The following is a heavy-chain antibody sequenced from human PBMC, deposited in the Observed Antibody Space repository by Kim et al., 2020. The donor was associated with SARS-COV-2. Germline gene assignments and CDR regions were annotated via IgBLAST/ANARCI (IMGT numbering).Heavy chain of an antibody. J-gene: IGHJ4*02. CDR1: GGSFSGYY. Sequence: SETLSLTCAVYGGSFSGYYWSWIRQPPGKGLEWIGEINHSGSTNYNPSLKSRVTISVDTSKNQFSLKLSSVTAADTAVYYCARVREDDSSGYYEYWGQGTLVTVSS. D-gene: IGHD3-22*01. CDR3: ARVREDDSSGYYEY. CDR2: INHSGST. V-gene: IGHV4-34*01.